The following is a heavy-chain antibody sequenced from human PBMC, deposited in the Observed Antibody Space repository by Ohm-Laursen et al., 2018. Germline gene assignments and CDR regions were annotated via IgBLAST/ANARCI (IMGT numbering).Heavy chain of an antibody. J-gene: IGHJ4*02. CDR3: ARDCTNGVCPEY. D-gene: IGHD2-8*01. V-gene: IGHV3-23*01. Sequence: SLRLSCAASGFTFSRYAMSWVRQAPGKGLEWVSVISGSGGSTYYADSVKGRFTISRDNAKNSLYLQMNSLRAEDTAVYYCARDCTNGVCPEYWGQGTLVTVSS. CDR1: GFTFSRYA. CDR2: ISGSGGST.